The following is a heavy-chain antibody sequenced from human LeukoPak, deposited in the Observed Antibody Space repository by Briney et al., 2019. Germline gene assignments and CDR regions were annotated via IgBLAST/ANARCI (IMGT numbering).Heavy chain of an antibody. J-gene: IGHJ3*02. CDR2: IYTSGST. CDR3: ARDAAAKGFTTTGWYAEREGAFDI. V-gene: IGHV4-61*02. CDR1: GGSISSGSYY. Sequence: PSETLSLTCTVSGGSISSGSYYWSWIRQPAGKGLEWIGRIYTSGSTNYNPSLKSRVTISVDTSKNQFSPKLSSVTAADTAVYYCARDAAAKGFTTTGWYAEREGAFDIWGQGTMVTVSS. D-gene: IGHD2-15*01.